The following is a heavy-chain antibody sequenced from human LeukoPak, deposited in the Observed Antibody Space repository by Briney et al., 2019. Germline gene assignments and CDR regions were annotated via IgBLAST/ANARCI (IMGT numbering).Heavy chain of an antibody. CDR3: ARTSYYYDTSGYYLYYFDY. CDR1: GGSISSYY. V-gene: IGHV4-4*07. Sequence: SETLSLTCSVSGGSISSYYWSWIRQPAAKGLEWIGRINTSGSTNYNPSLESRVTVSVDSSKNQFSLNLTSVTAADTAVYYCARTSYYYDTSGYYLYYFDYWGQGTLVTVSS. J-gene: IGHJ4*02. CDR2: INTSGST. D-gene: IGHD3-22*01.